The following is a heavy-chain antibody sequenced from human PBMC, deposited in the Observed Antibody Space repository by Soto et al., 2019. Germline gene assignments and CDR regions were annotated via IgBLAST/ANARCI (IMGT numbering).Heavy chain of an antibody. CDR3: AKVKGHTVTEYYFDY. Sequence: QVQLVESGGGVVQPGRSLRLSCAASGFTFSSYGMHWVRQAPGKGLEWVAVISYDGSNKYYADSVKGRFTISRDNSKNTLYLPMNSLRAEDTAVYYCAKVKGHTVTEYYFDYWGQGTLVTVSS. J-gene: IGHJ4*02. CDR1: GFTFSSYG. CDR2: ISYDGSNK. D-gene: IGHD4-17*01. V-gene: IGHV3-30*18.